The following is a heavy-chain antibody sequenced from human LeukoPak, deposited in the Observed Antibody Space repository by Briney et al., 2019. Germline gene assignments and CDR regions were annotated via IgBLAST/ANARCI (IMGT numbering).Heavy chain of an antibody. CDR3: ARDLAGGYSYGYGGADAFDI. CDR1: GYTFTGYY. Sequence: GASVKVSCKASGYTFTGYYMHWVRQAAGQGLEWMGWINPNSGGTNYAQKFQGRVTMTRDTSISTAYMELSRLRSDDTAVYYCARDLAGGYSYGYGGADAFDIWGQGTMVTVSS. V-gene: IGHV1-2*02. CDR2: INPNSGGT. D-gene: IGHD5-18*01. J-gene: IGHJ3*02.